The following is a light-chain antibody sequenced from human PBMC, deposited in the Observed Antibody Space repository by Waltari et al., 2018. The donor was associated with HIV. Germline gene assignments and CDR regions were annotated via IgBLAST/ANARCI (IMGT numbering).Light chain of an antibody. CDR2: RTN. Sequence: QSVLTQPPSASGTPGQWVTISCSGSSSNIGSNYVYWYQQPPGTAPKLLIYRTNQRPSGVPDRFSGSKAGTSASLAISGLRSEDEGDYSCAAWDDSLSGVVFGGGTKLTVL. J-gene: IGLJ2*01. CDR1: SSNIGSNY. CDR3: AAWDDSLSGVV. V-gene: IGLV1-47*01.